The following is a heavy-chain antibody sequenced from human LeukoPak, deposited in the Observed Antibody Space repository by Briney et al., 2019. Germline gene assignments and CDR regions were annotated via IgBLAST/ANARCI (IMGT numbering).Heavy chain of an antibody. V-gene: IGHV4-34*01. CDR2: INHSGST. CDR3: ASLHAHIAAAGTG. CDR1: GVSFSGYY. D-gene: IGHD6-13*01. Sequence: PSETLSLTCAVYGVSFSGYYWSWIRQPPGKGLEWIGEINHSGSTNYNPSLKSRVTISVDTSKNQFSLKLSSVTAADTAVYYCASLHAHIAAAGTGWGQGTLVTVSS. J-gene: IGHJ4*02.